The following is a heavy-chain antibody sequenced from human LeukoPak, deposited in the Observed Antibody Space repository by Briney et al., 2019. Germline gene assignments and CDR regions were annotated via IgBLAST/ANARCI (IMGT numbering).Heavy chain of an antibody. CDR3: AKLGTAYWYFDL. CDR1: GGSISSGNW. D-gene: IGHD7-27*01. CDR2: IYHSGST. J-gene: IGHJ2*01. Sequence: PSGTLSITCAVSGGSISSGNWWSWVRQPPGKGLEWIREIYHSGSTNYNPSLKSRVTISLDKSKNQFSLKLSSVTAADTAVYYCAKLGTAYWYFDLWGRGTLVTVSS. V-gene: IGHV4-4*02.